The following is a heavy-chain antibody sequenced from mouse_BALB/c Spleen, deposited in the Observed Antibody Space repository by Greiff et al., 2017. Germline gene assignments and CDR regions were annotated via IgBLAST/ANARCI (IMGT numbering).Heavy chain of an antibody. CDR2: ISSGGSYT. V-gene: IGHV5-9-3*01. Sequence: DVMLVESGGGLVKPGGSLKLSCAASGFTFSSYAMSWVRQTPEKRLEWVATISSGGSYTYYPDSVKGRFTISRDNAKNTLYLQMSSLRSEDTAMYYCARQPFDYWGQGTTLTVSS. CDR1: GFTFSSYA. J-gene: IGHJ2*01. CDR3: ARQPFDY.